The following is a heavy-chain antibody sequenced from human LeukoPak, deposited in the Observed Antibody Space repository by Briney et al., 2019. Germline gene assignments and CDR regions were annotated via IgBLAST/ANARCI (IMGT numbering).Heavy chain of an antibody. V-gene: IGHV1-2*02. Sequence: ASVKVSCKASGYTFTGYYMHWVRQAPGQGLGWMGWINPNSGGTNYAQKFQGRVTMTRDTSISTAYMELSRLRSDDTAVYYCASLIEWELPSGLSWFDPWGQGTLVTVSS. CDR1: GYTFTGYY. CDR2: INPNSGGT. D-gene: IGHD1-26*01. CDR3: ASLIEWELPSGLSWFDP. J-gene: IGHJ5*02.